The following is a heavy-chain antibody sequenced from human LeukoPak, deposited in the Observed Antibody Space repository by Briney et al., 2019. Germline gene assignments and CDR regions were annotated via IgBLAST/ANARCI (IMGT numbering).Heavy chain of an antibody. CDR3: ARAGYDFWSGYGVDY. Sequence: SQTLSLTCAVSGGSISSGGYSWSWIRQPPGKGLEWIGYIYYSGSTYYNPSLKSRVTISVDTSKNQFSLKLSSVTAADTAVYYCARAGYDFWSGYGVDYWGQGTLVTVSS. J-gene: IGHJ4*02. V-gene: IGHV4-30-4*07. D-gene: IGHD3-3*01. CDR1: GGSISSGGYS. CDR2: IYYSGST.